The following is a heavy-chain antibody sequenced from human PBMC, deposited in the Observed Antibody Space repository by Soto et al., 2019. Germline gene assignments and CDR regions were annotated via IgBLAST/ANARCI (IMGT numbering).Heavy chain of an antibody. CDR1: GFTISDYA. CDR3: AKGGRQWLVTSDFNY. J-gene: IGHJ4*02. CDR2: VSHDGRNT. Sequence: VQLVESGGGVVQPGRSLRLSCAASGFTISDYAMHWVRQAPGKGLEWVAVVSHDGRNTHYADSVKGRFTISRDSSKNTVSLEMTGLRAEDTAVYYCAKGGRQWLVTSDFNYWGQGALVTVSS. V-gene: IGHV3-30*04. D-gene: IGHD6-19*01.